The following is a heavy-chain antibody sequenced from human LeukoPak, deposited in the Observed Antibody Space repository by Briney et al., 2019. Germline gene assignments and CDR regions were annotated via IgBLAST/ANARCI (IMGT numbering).Heavy chain of an antibody. Sequence: ASVKVSCKASGGTFSSYAISWVRQAPGQGLEWMGGIIPIFGTANYAQKFQGRVTITADESTSTAYMELSSLRSEDTAVYYCAKDYFGVVVMVGFDYWGQGTLVTVSS. CDR1: GGTFSSYA. CDR2: IIPIFGTA. D-gene: IGHD2-15*01. CDR3: AKDYFGVVVMVGFDY. V-gene: IGHV1-69*13. J-gene: IGHJ4*02.